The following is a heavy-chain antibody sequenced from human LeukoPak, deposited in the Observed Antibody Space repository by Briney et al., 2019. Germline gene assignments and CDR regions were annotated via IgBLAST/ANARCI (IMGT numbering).Heavy chain of an antibody. Sequence: PSETLSLTCTVSGGSINSHYWSWIRQPPGKGLEWIGYIHYSGTTNYNPSLKSRVTISVDTPKSQFSLKLSSVTAADTALYFCARRNTVPRGTDYMDVWGKGTTVTVSS. J-gene: IGHJ6*03. D-gene: IGHD3-10*01. CDR2: IHYSGTT. V-gene: IGHV4-59*11. CDR1: GGSINSHY. CDR3: ARRNTVPRGTDYMDV.